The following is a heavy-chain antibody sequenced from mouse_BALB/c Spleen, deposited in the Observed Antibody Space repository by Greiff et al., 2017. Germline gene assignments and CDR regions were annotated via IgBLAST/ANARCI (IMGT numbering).Heavy chain of an antibody. CDR1: GYTFTTYP. Sequence: QVQLKQSGAELVKPGASVKMSCKAFGYTFTTYPIEWMKQNHGKSLEWIGNFHPYNDDTKYNEKFKGKAKLTVEKSSSTVYLELSRLTSDDSAVYYCARGTDYDLYAMDYWGQGTSVTVSS. CDR2: FHPYNDDT. D-gene: IGHD2-4*01. V-gene: IGHV1-47*01. CDR3: ARGTDYDLYAMDY. J-gene: IGHJ4*01.